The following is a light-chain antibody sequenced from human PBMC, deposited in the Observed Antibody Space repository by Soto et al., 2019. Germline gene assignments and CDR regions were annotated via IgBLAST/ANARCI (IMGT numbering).Light chain of an antibody. Sequence: QAVVTQPPSVSGAPGQRVTISCTGSSSNIGAGYDVHWYQQLPGTAPKLLIYCNSNRPSGVPDRFSGSKSGTSASLAITGLQAEDEADYYCQSYDSSLSGPVVFGGGTQLTVL. CDR2: CNS. CDR3: QSYDSSLSGPVV. CDR1: SSNIGAGYD. V-gene: IGLV1-40*01. J-gene: IGLJ2*01.